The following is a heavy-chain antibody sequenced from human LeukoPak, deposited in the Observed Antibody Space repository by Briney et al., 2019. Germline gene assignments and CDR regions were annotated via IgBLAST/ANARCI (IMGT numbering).Heavy chain of an antibody. J-gene: IGHJ2*01. CDR2: INHSGST. CDR3: ATSRNWYFDL. V-gene: IGHV4-34*01. CDR1: GRSFSGYY. Sequence: PSETLSLTCAVYGRSFSGYYWSWIRQPPGKGLEWIGEINHSGSTNYNPSLKSRVTISVDTSKNQFSLKLSSVTAADTAVYYCATSRNWYFDLWGRGTLVTVSS.